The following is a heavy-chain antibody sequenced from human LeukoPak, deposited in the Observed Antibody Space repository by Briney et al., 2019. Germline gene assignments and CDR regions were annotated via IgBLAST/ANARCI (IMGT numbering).Heavy chain of an antibody. CDR3: ARVIATRPHYHYYMDV. CDR1: GFTFSDHY. Sequence: GGSLRLSCAASGFTFSDHYMSWIRQAPGKGLEWVSYISNSGRTIYYADSVKGRFTISRGNAENSLYLQMNSLRAEDTAVYFCARVIATRPHYHYYMDVWGKGTTVTVSS. V-gene: IGHV3-11*04. J-gene: IGHJ6*03. D-gene: IGHD6-6*01. CDR2: ISNSGRTI.